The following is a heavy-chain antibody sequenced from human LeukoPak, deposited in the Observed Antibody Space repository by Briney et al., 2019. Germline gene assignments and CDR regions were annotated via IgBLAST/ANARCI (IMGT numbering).Heavy chain of an antibody. V-gene: IGHV5-51*01. D-gene: IGHD3-10*01. CDR1: GYSFTSYW. CDR2: IYPGDSDT. Sequence: GESLKISCKGSGYSFTSYWVDWVRQMPGKGLEWMGIIYPGDSDTRYSPSFQGQVTISADKSTSTAYLQWSSLKASDTAMYYCARRMVRGVVTSPVDYWGQGTLVTVSS. J-gene: IGHJ4*02. CDR3: ARRMVRGVVTSPVDY.